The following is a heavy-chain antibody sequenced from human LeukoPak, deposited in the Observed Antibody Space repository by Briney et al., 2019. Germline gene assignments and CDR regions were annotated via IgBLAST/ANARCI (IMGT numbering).Heavy chain of an antibody. V-gene: IGHV3-21*01. CDR3: ARVPAGVIGMKDAFDI. CDR1: GFTFSSYN. D-gene: IGHD3-16*02. CDR2: ISGSSSYI. J-gene: IGHJ3*02. Sequence: GGSLRLSCAASGFTFSSYNMNWVRQAPGKGLEWVSSISGSSSYIYYADSVKGRFTISRHNAKNSLYLQMNSLRAEDTAVYYCARVPAGVIGMKDAFDIWGQGTMVTVSS.